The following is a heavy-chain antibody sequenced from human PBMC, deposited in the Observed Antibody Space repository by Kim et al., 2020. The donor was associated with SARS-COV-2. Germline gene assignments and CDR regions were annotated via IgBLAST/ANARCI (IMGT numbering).Heavy chain of an antibody. D-gene: IGHD3-16*01. Sequence: SVKVSCKASGGTFSSYAISWVRQAPGQGLEWMGRIIPILGIANYAQKFQGRVTITADKSTSTAYMELSSLRSEDTAVYYCARVGYVLDYFDYWGQGTLVTVSS. J-gene: IGHJ4*02. V-gene: IGHV1-69*04. CDR1: GGTFSSYA. CDR2: IIPILGIA. CDR3: ARVGYVLDYFDY.